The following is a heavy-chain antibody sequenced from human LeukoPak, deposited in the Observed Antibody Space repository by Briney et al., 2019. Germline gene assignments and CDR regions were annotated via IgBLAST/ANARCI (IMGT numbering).Heavy chain of an antibody. CDR3: SKDPLYTYDDSRVSYGMEV. CDR2: ISYDGSNI. D-gene: IGHD3-16*01. CDR1: GFIFSSSA. J-gene: IGHJ6*02. V-gene: IGHV3-30*18. Sequence: GGSLRLSCAASGFIFSSSAMHWVRRAPGKGLEWVAVISYDGSNIYHGDSVKGRFSISRDNAKKKLYLEMKSLRAEDTAVYYCSKDPLYTYDDSRVSYGMEVWGQGTTVTVSS.